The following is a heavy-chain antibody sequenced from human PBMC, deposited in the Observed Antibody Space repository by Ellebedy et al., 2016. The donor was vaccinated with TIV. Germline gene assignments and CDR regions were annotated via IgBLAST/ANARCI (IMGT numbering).Heavy chain of an antibody. CDR1: GFTFTTHW. CDR3: SVSPLAPDYLDL. V-gene: IGHV3-7*01. D-gene: IGHD5-12*01. CDR2: IKEDERQK. J-gene: IGHJ4*02. Sequence: PGGSLRLSCAASGFTFTTHWMRWVRQAPGRGLEWVANIKEDERQKYYADSVKGRFTISRDNAKNSLFLQMDSLTSEDTAVYFCSVSPLAPDYLDLWGRGTLVTVSS.